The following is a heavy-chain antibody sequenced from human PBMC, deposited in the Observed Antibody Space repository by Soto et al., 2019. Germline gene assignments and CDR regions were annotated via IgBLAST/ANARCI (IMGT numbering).Heavy chain of an antibody. CDR2: ISAYNGNT. CDR3: ARESYSSGWYYYYGMDV. CDR1: GYTFTSYG. V-gene: IGHV1-18*01. J-gene: IGHJ6*02. D-gene: IGHD6-19*01. Sequence: QVQLVQSGAEVKKPGASVKVSCKASGYTFTSYGISWVRQAPGQGLEWMGWISAYNGNTNYAQKLQGRVTMTTDTSTSTAYMEVRSLRSDDTAVYYCARESYSSGWYYYYGMDVWGQGTTVTVSS.